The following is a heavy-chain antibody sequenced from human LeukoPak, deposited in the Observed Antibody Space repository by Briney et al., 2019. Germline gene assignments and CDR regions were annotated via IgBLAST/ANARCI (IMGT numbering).Heavy chain of an antibody. CDR2: ISAYNGNT. CDR1: GYTFTSYG. V-gene: IGHV1-18*01. CDR3: ARYGGGLYCSGGSCYLDWFDP. J-gene: IGHJ5*02. Sequence: GSSVKVSCKASGYTFTSYGISWVRQAPGQGLEWMGWISAYNGNTNYAQKLQGRVTMTTDTSTSTAYMELRSLRSDDTAVYYCARYGGGLYCSGGSCYLDWFDPWGQGTLVTVSS. D-gene: IGHD2-15*01.